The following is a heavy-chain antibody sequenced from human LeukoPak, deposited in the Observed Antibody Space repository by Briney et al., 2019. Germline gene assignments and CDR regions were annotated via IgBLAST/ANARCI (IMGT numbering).Heavy chain of an antibody. D-gene: IGHD3-3*01. CDR3: AREKFWSGYYTPQVRYYMDV. CDR1: GYTFTSYY. J-gene: IGHJ6*03. V-gene: IGHV1-46*01. CDR2: INPSGGST. Sequence: GASVKVSCKASGYTFTSYYMHWVRQAPGQGLEWMGIINPSGGSTSYAQKFQGRVTMTRDTSTSTVYMELSSLRSEDTAVYYCAREKFWSGYYTPQVRYYMDVWGKGTTVTVSS.